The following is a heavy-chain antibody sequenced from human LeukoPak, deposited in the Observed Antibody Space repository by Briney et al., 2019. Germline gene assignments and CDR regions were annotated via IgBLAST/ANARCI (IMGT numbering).Heavy chain of an antibody. V-gene: IGHV3-23*01. CDR2: IDDAGGDT. CDR1: GFTSSTYA. D-gene: IGHD4-17*01. Sequence: GGSLRPSCASAGFTSSTYALSWVRQAPRKVLGWVSSIDDAGGDTYYADYVKGRFTISRDNSRNTLYLQMNSLSGEDTALYYCAKGLLANDYADYKKYFHHWGQGTLVTVSS. J-gene: IGHJ1*01. CDR3: AKGLLANDYADYKKYFHH.